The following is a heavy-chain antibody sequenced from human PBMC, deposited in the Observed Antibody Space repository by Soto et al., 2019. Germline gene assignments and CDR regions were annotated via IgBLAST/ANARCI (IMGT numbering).Heavy chain of an antibody. J-gene: IGHJ6*02. V-gene: IGHV4-31*03. CDR2: IYYSGST. D-gene: IGHD4-17*01. Sequence: QVRLEESGPGLVKPSETLSRICSVSGGSVNNANYFWNWIRHHPENGLEWIGYIYYSGSTRYNPSFKTRATLSIDTSKNQFSLRLNSVTVADTAVYFCARDADYGGSRGGMDVWGRGTTVTVSS. CDR3: ARDADYGGSRGGMDV. CDR1: GGSVNNANYF.